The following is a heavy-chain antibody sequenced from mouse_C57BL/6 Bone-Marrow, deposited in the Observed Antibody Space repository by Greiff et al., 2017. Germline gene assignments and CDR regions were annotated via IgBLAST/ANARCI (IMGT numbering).Heavy chain of an antibody. D-gene: IGHD1-1*01. CDR1: GYTFTSYW. Sequence: QVQLQQPGAELVMPGASVKLSCKASGYTFTSYWMHWVKQRPGQGLEWIGEIDPSDSYTNYNQKFKGKSTLTVDKSSSTAYMQLSSLTSEDSAVYDGAREDCGSGGDWDLDVWGTGTTVTVSS. J-gene: IGHJ1*03. V-gene: IGHV1-69*01. CDR2: IDPSDSYT. CDR3: AREDCGSGGDWDLDV.